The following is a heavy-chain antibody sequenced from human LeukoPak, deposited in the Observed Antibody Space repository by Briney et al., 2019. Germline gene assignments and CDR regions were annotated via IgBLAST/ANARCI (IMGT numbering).Heavy chain of an antibody. V-gene: IGHV4-4*07. J-gene: IGHJ4*02. Sequence: PSETLSLTCTVSGGSISIYYWSWIRQPAGKGLEWIGRIYTSGSTNYNPSLKSRVTMSVDTSKNQFSLKLSSVTAADTAVYYCARVAVAAGIAVAGSFDYWGQGTLVTVSS. CDR2: IYTSGST. CDR1: GGSISIYY. D-gene: IGHD6-19*01. CDR3: ARVAVAAGIAVAGSFDY.